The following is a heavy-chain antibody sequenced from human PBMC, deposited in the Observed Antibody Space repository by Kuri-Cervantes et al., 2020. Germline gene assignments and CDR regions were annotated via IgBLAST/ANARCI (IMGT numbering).Heavy chain of an antibody. D-gene: IGHD2-15*01. CDR2: ISWNSGSI. J-gene: IGHJ3*02. CDR1: GFTFNDFA. V-gene: IGHV3-9*01. CDR3: AKDIKVGYCSGGSCYWDAFDI. Sequence: SLKISCAASGFTFNDFAMHWVRQTPGKGLEWVSGISWNSGSIVYADSVKGRFTISRDNAKNSLYLQMNSLRAEDTALYYCAKDIKVGYCSGGSCYWDAFDIWGQGTMVTVSS.